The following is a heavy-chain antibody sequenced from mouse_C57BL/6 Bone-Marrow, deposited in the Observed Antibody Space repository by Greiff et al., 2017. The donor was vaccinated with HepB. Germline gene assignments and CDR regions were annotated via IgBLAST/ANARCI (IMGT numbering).Heavy chain of an antibody. CDR3: ARSLGPYYAMDY. D-gene: IGHD3-1*01. CDR2: IRNKANGYTT. V-gene: IGHV7-3*01. J-gene: IGHJ4*01. CDR1: GFTFTDYY. Sequence: EVKVEESGGGLVQPGGSLSLSCAASGFTFTDYYMSWVRQPPGKALEWLGFIRNKANGYTTEYSASVKGRFTISRDNSQSILYLQMNALRAEDSATYYCARSLGPYYAMDYWGQGTSVTVSS.